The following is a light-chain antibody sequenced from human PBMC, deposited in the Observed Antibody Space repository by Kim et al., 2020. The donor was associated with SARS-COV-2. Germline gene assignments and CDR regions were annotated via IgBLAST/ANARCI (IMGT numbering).Light chain of an antibody. J-gene: IGLJ3*02. CDR3: SSYTSSSTWV. V-gene: IGLV2-14*01. CDR1: SSDVGGYNY. CDR2: EVS. Sequence: GQSITISCTGTSSDVGGYNYVSWYQQHPGKAPKLMIYEVSNRPSGVSNRFSGSKSGNTASLTISGLQAEDEADYYCSSYTSSSTWVFGGGTQRTVL.